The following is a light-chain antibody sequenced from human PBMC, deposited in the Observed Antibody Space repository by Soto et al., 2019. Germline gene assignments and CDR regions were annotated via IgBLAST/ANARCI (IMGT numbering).Light chain of an antibody. J-gene: IGKJ4*01. Sequence: DIQMTQSPSSLPASVGDRVTITCRASQGINTYLAWFQHRPVKAPKSLIYAASNLQSGVPSRFSGSGSGTDFTLTISSLQPEDVATYYCQQYKGYPLTFGGGTKVEIK. CDR3: QQYKGYPLT. V-gene: IGKV1-16*01. CDR1: QGINTY. CDR2: AAS.